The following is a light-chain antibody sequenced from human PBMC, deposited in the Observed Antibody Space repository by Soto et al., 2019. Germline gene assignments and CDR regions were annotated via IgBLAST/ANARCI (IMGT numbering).Light chain of an antibody. J-gene: IGKJ1*01. CDR1: QGISSA. CDR2: DAS. Sequence: AIQLTQSPSSLSACVGDRVTITCRASQGISSALAWYQQKPGKPPKLLIYDASSLESGVPSRFSGSGSGTDFTLTISNLQPEDFATYYCQQFNSYLRTFGQGTKVEIK. V-gene: IGKV1-13*02. CDR3: QQFNSYLRT.